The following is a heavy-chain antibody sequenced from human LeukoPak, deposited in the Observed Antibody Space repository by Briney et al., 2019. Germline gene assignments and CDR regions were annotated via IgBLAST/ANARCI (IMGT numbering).Heavy chain of an antibody. J-gene: IGHJ2*01. Sequence: PGGSLRLSCAASGFTFSSYEMNWVRQAPGKGLVWVSRIKSDGSNTNYAGSVKGRFTISRDNAKNTLYLQMNSLRAEDTAVYYCTRVGDYGGNWAWYFDLWGRGTLVTVSS. D-gene: IGHD4-23*01. CDR2: IKSDGSNT. CDR1: GFTFSSYE. V-gene: IGHV3-74*01. CDR3: TRVGDYGGNWAWYFDL.